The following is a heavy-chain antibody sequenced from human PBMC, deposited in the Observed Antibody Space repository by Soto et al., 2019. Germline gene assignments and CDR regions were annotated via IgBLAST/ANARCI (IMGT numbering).Heavy chain of an antibody. V-gene: IGHV4-31*03. D-gene: IGHD7-27*01. CDR3: ARDRAAPMGNWFDP. CDR2: IYYSGNT. Sequence: QVQLQESGPGLVKPSQTLSLTCTVSGGSISSGGYYWSWIRQHPGKGLEWIGYIYYSGNTYYNPSLKSRVTISVDTSKNQFSLKLSSVTAADTAVYYCARDRAAPMGNWFDPWGQGTLVTVSS. J-gene: IGHJ5*02. CDR1: GGSISSGGYY.